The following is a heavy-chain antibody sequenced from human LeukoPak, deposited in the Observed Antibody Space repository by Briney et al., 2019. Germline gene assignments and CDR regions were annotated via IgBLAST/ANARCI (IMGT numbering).Heavy chain of an antibody. D-gene: IGHD3-22*01. CDR2: IYYSGTT. V-gene: IGHV4-31*03. CDR3: ARARNYDSSGYYTYFDY. J-gene: IGHJ4*02. CDR1: GGSISSGGYY. Sequence: PSESLSLACTVSGGSISSGGYYWSWIRQHPGKGLEWIGYIYYSGTTYYNPSLKSRVTISVDTSKNQFSLTLSSVTAADTGVYYCARARNYDSSGYYTYFDYWRQGTLHSVS.